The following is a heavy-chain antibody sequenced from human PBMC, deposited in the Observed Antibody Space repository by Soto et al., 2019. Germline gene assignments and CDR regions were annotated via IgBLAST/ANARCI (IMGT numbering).Heavy chain of an antibody. CDR3: TIVRVADSALDH. D-gene: IGHD3-10*02. Sequence: WVLRLSCVGSGFIFSNNGMHWVRQTPGKGLEWVAFMSYDGSDTFYADSVKGRFTISRDNSKNTLFLHMSNLRAEDTAMYYCTIVRVADSALDHWGQGTLVTVSS. CDR2: MSYDGSDT. CDR1: GFIFSNNG. J-gene: IGHJ4*02. V-gene: IGHV3-30*03.